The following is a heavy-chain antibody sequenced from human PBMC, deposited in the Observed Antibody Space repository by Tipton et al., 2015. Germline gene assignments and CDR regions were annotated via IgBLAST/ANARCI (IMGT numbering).Heavy chain of an antibody. J-gene: IGHJ4*02. CDR3: ARVMGTGVFDL. D-gene: IGHD7-27*01. CDR2: IIPIFGTP. Sequence: QSGPEVKKPGSSVKVSCKASGGTFRSNAISWVRQAPGQGLEWMGGIIPIFGTPNYAQKFQDRLTITADGSSSTAYMEVSSLTSEDTAVYYCARVMGTGVFDLWGQGTQVTVSS. V-gene: IGHV1-69*01. CDR1: GGTFRSNA.